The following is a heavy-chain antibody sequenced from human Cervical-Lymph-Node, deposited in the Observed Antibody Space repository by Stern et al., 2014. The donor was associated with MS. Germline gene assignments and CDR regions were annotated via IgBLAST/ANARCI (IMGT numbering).Heavy chain of an antibody. J-gene: IGHJ1*01. Sequence: QMQLVQSGGGVVQPGRSLRLSCAASGFTFSSYAMHWVRQAPGKGLEWVAVIAYDGSNKYYADSVKGRFTISRDNSKNTLYLQMNSLRAEDTAVYYCARGPSTTGGAFQHWGQGTLVTVSS. D-gene: IGHD4-23*01. CDR3: ARGPSTTGGAFQH. CDR1: GFTFSSYA. CDR2: IAYDGSNK. V-gene: IGHV3-30*01.